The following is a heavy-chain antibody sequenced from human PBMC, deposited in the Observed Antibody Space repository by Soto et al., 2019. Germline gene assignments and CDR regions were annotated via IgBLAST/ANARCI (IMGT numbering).Heavy chain of an antibody. D-gene: IGHD3-16*01. Sequence: QLQLQESGPGLVKPSETLSLTCTVSGGSISSSSYYWGWIRQPPGKGLEWIGSIYYSGYTYYNPSFKSRVTMSVDTSKNRFSLKLSSVTAADTAVYYCARHNGPLYVGYYYDMDVWGQGTTVTVSS. CDR2: IYYSGYT. CDR3: ARHNGPLYVGYYYDMDV. J-gene: IGHJ6*02. V-gene: IGHV4-39*01. CDR1: GGSISSSSYY.